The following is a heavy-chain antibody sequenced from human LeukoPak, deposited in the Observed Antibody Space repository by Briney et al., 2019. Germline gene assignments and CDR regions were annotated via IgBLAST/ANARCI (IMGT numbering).Heavy chain of an antibody. V-gene: IGHV1-69*01. CDR2: IIPIFGTA. CDR1: GGTFSSYA. CDR3: ARGIVPVYYDSSGYQYFQH. D-gene: IGHD3-22*01. J-gene: IGHJ1*01. Sequence: ASVKVSCKASGGTFSSYAISWVRQAPGQGLEWMGGIIPIFGTANYAQKFQGRVTITADESTSTAYMELSSLRSEDTAVYYCARGIVPVYYDSSGYQYFQHWGQGTLVTVSS.